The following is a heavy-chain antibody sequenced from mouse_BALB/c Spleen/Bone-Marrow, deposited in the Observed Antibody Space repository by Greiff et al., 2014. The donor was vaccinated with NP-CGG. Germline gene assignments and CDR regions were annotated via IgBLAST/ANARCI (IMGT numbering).Heavy chain of an antibody. D-gene: IGHD2-4*01. Sequence: VKLQESGAELVKPGASVKLSCKTSGYTFTSYWIQWVKQRPGQGLGWIGEIFPGTGTTYYNEKFKDKATLTIDTSSSTAYMQLSSLTSEDSAVYFCARKGISTVIATAYYFDCWGQGSTLTVSS. CDR1: GYTFTSYW. CDR3: ARKGISTVIATAYYFDC. V-gene: IGHV1S132*01. J-gene: IGHJ2*01. CDR2: IFPGTGTT.